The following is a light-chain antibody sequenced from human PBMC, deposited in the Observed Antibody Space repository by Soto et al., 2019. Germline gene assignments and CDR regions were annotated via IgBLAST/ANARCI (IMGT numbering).Light chain of an antibody. CDR2: GAS. V-gene: IGKV3-20*01. Sequence: EIVLTRSPGTLAFSPGDRASLACRSSQTVSNNYLAWCQQKPGQAPRVIMYGASSRATGIPDRFSGSGSGTDFTLTISRLEPEDFAVYYCQQYGSSPPITFGQGTRLEIK. CDR3: QQYGSSPPIT. CDR1: QTVSNNY. J-gene: IGKJ5*01.